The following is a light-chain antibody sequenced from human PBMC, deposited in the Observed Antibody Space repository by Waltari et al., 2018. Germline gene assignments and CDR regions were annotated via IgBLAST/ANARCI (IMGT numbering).Light chain of an antibody. J-gene: IGLJ3*02. CDR1: SRDIGDYAY. Sequence: QSALTQPRSVSGSPGQSVTMSCTGTSRDIGDYAYVPWYQHHPGKAPKLIIHDIYRRPSGVPDRFSASKSGNTASLTISGLQADDEADYYCCSYTGRKTWVFGGGTKVTVL. V-gene: IGLV2-11*01. CDR2: DIY. CDR3: CSYTGRKTWV.